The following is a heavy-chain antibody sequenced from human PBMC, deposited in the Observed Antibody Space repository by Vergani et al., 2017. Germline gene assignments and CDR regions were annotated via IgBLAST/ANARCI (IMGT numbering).Heavy chain of an antibody. CDR2: IRSKANSYAT. Sequence: VQLVESGGGVVQPGRSLRLSCAASGFTFSSYGMHWVRQAPGKGLEWVGRIRSKANSYATAYAASVKGRFTISRDDSKNTAYLQMNSLKTEDTAVYYCTRHTGDYGDYYYGMDVWGQGTTVTVSS. D-gene: IGHD4-17*01. V-gene: IGHV3-73*01. CDR1: GFTFSSYG. J-gene: IGHJ6*02. CDR3: TRHTGDYGDYYYGMDV.